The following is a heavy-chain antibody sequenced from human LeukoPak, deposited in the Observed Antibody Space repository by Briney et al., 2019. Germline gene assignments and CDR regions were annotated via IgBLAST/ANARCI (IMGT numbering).Heavy chain of an antibody. V-gene: IGHV4-61*08. CDR3: ARDFSAAFDI. J-gene: IGHJ3*02. CDR2: IYDSGTT. Sequence: SQTLSLTCTVSGGSVSSGDYYWSWIRQPPGKGLEWIGYIYDSGTTNYNPSLKSRVTISVDTATNQFSLKLRSVTAADTAVYYCARDFSAAFDIWGQGTMVTVSS. D-gene: IGHD2/OR15-2a*01. CDR1: GGSVSSGDYY.